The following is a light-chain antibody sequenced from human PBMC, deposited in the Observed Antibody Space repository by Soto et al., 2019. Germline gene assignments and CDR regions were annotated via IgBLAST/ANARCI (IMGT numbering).Light chain of an antibody. Sequence: DIQMTQSPSTLSASVGDRVTITCRASRNIGSWLAWYQQKPGKAPKLLIYDASSLESGVPSRFSGSGSGTEFTLTISSLQPDDFATYYCQQYNSYSLTFGQGTKVDIK. CDR3: QQYNSYSLT. CDR1: RNIGSW. J-gene: IGKJ1*01. V-gene: IGKV1-5*01. CDR2: DAS.